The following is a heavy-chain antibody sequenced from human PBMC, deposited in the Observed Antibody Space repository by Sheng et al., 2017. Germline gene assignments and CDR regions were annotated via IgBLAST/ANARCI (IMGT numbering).Heavy chain of an antibody. CDR3: ARDSPGAYFDY. D-gene: IGHD4-17*01. J-gene: IGHJ4*02. CDR2: INPVXVA. CDR1: GYTFTSYY. Sequence: QVQLVQSGAEVKXPGASVKVSCKASGYTFTSYYMHWVRQAPGQGLEWMGIINPVXVAQASTEVPGQSHHDQGHVHEHSLHGAEQPENLEDTAVYYCARDSPGAYFDYVGQGTL. V-gene: IGHV1-46*01.